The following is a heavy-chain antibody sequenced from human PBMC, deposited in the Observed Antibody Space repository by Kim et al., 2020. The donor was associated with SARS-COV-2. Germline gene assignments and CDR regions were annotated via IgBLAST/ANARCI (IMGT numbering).Heavy chain of an antibody. V-gene: IGHV3-23*01. CDR3: ARRSSGWFWGY. CDR2: IGGSGDST. Sequence: GGSLRLSCAASGFTFSSYAMSWVRQAPGKGLEWVSAIGGSGDSTYYAHSVKGRFTISRDNSKNTLYLQMSSLRAEDTAVYYCARRSSGWFWGYWGQGTLVTVSS. J-gene: IGHJ4*02. CDR1: GFTFSSYA. D-gene: IGHD6-19*01.